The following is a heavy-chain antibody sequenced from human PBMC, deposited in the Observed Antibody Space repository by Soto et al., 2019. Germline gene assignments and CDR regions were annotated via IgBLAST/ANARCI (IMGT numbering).Heavy chain of an antibody. CDR1: GGSISSYY. CDR3: ACRLTLSTTTGEAFDI. CDR2: VYYSGST. V-gene: IGHV4-59*01. Sequence: QVQLQESGPGLVKPSETLSLTCTVSGGSISSYYWSWIRQPPGKGLEWIGFVYYSGSTNYDPSLKSRVTMSVDMSKTQHSLRLTSVTAADTAVYYCACRLTLSTTTGEAFDIWGQGTMVIFSS. D-gene: IGHD1-26*01. J-gene: IGHJ3*02.